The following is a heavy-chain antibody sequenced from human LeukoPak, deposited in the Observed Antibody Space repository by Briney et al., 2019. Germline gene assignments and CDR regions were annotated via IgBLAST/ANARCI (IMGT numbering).Heavy chain of an antibody. J-gene: IGHJ5*02. V-gene: IGHV1-8*01. CDR1: GYTFINND. CDR3: ARSHTRKGFCGGGRCYPAVWWFDP. D-gene: IGHD2-15*01. CDR2: IDPKDGNR. Sequence: ASVKVSCKASGYTFINNDINWVRQAPGQGLEWMAWIDPKDGNRGYAQNFQGRVTMTTDTSISTAYMELSSLRSEDTAVYYCARSHTRKGFCGGGRCYPAVWWFDPWGQGTLVTVSS.